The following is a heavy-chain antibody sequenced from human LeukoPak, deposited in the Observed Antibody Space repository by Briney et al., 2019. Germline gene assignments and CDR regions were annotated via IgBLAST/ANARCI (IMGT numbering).Heavy chain of an antibody. V-gene: IGHV3-7*01. CDR1: GFTFSSYC. D-gene: IGHD6-19*01. J-gene: IGHJ4*02. CDR3: ARETGIPVAGLNPCYFDY. CDR2: IKQDGSEK. Sequence: HPGGSLRLSCAASGFTFSSYCMSWVRQAPGKGLEWVANIKQDGSEKYYVDSVKGRFTMSRDNARNSLYLQMNSLRVEDTAVYYCARETGIPVAGLNPCYFDYWGQGTLVTVSS.